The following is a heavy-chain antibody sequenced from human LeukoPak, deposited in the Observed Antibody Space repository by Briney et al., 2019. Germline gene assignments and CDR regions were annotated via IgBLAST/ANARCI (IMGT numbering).Heavy chain of an antibody. J-gene: IGHJ3*02. V-gene: IGHV3-30*03. CDR1: GFTFSSYG. D-gene: IGHD1-1*01. CDR2: ISYDGSNK. Sequence: GGSLRLSCAASGFTFSSYGMHWVRQAPGKGLEWVAVISYDGSNKYCVDSVKGRFTISRDNSQNTLYLQMNSLRAEDTAVYYCARSTEHDAFDIWGQGTMVTVSS. CDR3: ARSTEHDAFDI.